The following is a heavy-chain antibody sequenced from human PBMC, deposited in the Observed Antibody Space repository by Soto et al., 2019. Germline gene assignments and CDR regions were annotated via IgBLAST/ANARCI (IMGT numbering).Heavy chain of an antibody. D-gene: IGHD6-19*01. Sequence: EVQLVDSGGGLVQPGGSLRLSCVASGFHFSSYWMSWVRQAPGKGLEWVANIKEDGSDKYYVDSVKGRFTVSRDNAKNSLELQMDTLSVEATAVYYCVAVARAGSWGQGTLVTVSS. V-gene: IGHV3-7*01. J-gene: IGHJ5*02. CDR2: IKEDGSDK. CDR3: VAVARAGS. CDR1: GFHFSSYW.